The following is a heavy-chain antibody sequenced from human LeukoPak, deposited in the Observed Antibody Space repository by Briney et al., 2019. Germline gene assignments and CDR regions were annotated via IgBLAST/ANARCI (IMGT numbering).Heavy chain of an antibody. D-gene: IGHD2-2*01. CDR2: VSYSGTT. CDR1: GGSISNYY. V-gene: IGHV4-59*04. Sequence: SETLSLTCIVSGGSISNYYWIWIRQPPGKGLEWIGTVSYSGTTYYSPSLKSRVTISVDTSKNQFSLRLTSVTAADTALYYCAKLTCSSTFCPLDYWGQGTLVTVSS. J-gene: IGHJ4*02. CDR3: AKLTCSSTFCPLDY.